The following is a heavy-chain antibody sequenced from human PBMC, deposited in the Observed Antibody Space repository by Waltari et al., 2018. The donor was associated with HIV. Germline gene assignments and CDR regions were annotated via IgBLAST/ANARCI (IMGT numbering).Heavy chain of an antibody. Sequence: QVQLIQSGAEVRDPGASVKVSCKASGYTFTGYHLHWVRQAPGQGLEWMGRINPSTGGTNYAQKLQARVTMTRDISIGTAYMELTGLRPNDTAVYYCARVTTVTGDSYFYYGMDVWGQGTTVVVSS. D-gene: IGHD4-17*01. CDR3: ARVTTVTGDSYFYYGMDV. V-gene: IGHV1-2*06. CDR2: INPSTGGT. J-gene: IGHJ6*02. CDR1: GYTFTGYH.